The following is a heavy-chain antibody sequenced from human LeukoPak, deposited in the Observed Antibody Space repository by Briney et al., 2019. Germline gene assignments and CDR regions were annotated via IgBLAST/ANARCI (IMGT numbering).Heavy chain of an antibody. V-gene: IGHV1-2*02. CDR1: GYTFTCYY. D-gene: IGHD1-7*01. CDR3: ARVRGNWNSINWFDH. J-gene: IGHJ5*02. CDR2: INPNSGGT. Sequence: ASVKVSCKASGYTFTCYYMHWVRHAPGQGLEWMGWINPNSGGTNYAQKFQGRVTMTRDTSISTAYMELSRLRSDDTAVYYCARVRGNWNSINWFDHWGQGTLVTVSS.